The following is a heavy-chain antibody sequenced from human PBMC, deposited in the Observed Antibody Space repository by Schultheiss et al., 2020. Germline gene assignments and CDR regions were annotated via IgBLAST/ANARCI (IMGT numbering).Heavy chain of an antibody. J-gene: IGHJ4*02. CDR1: GFTFSSYW. CDR3: ARESQYTAAVDY. CDR2: INSDGSST. Sequence: GGSLRLSCAASGFTFSSYWMHWVRQAPGKGLVWVSRINSDGSSTSYADSVKGRFTISRDNAKNTLYLQMNSLRAEDTAVYYCARESQYTAAVDYWGQGTLVTVSS. V-gene: IGHV3-74*01. D-gene: IGHD6-13*01.